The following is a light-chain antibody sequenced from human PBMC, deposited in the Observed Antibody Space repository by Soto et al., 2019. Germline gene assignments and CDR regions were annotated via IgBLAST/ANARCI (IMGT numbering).Light chain of an antibody. CDR1: RHVYINA. CDR3: QQSGASPFT. Sequence: VLTQSPATLSLSPGDRATLSCRASRHVYINALGWYQQKPGRTPTLLIYGASTRATDIPDRVSATGSGTDLSLTISGVEPEDSAVYYCQQSGASPFTFGPGTRLEI. V-gene: IGKV3-20*01. J-gene: IGKJ3*01. CDR2: GAS.